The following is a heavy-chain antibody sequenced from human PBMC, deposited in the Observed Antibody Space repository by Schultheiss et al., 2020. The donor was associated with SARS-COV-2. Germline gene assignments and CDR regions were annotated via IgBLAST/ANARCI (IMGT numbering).Heavy chain of an antibody. CDR3: ARGISTGYNWFDP. V-gene: IGHV4-34*01. CDR2: INHSGST. D-gene: IGHD3-10*01. CDR1: GGSISRYY. J-gene: IGHJ5*02. Sequence: SETLSLTCTVSGGSISRYYWSWIRQPPGKGLEWIGEINHSGSTNYNPSLKSRVTMSVDTSKNQFSLKLRSVTAADTAVYYCARGISTGYNWFDPWGQGTLVTVSS.